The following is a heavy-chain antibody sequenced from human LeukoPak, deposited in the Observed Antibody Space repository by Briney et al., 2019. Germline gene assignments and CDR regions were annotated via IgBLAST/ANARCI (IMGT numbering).Heavy chain of an antibody. V-gene: IGHV3-48*01. D-gene: IGHD3-16*01. J-gene: IGHJ3*02. CDR3: ARERRGDDAFDI. CDR2: ISSSSNTI. CDR1: GFTFSSYS. Sequence: GGSLRLSCAASGFTFSSYSMNWVRQAPGKGLEWVSYISSSSNTIYYADSVKGRFAISRDNAKNSQYLQMNSLRAEDMAVYYCARERRGDDAFDIWGQGTMVTVSS.